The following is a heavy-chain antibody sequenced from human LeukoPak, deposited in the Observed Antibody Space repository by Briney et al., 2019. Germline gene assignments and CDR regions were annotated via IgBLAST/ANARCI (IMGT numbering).Heavy chain of an antibody. Sequence: PGGSLRLSCAASGFTFSIYWMSWVRQAPGKGLEWVANIKQDGSEKYYVDSMKGRFTISRDNAKNSLYLQMNSLRAEDTAVYYCARDVRDVLDYWGQGTLVIVSS. J-gene: IGHJ4*02. CDR3: ARDVRDVLDY. V-gene: IGHV3-7*04. CDR2: IKQDGSEK. CDR1: GFTFSIYW.